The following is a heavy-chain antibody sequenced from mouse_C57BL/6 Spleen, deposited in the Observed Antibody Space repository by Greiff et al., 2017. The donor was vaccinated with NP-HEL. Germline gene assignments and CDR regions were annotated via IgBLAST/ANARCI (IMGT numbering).Heavy chain of an antibody. CDR3: ARWGMVGDYYAMDY. J-gene: IGHJ4*01. V-gene: IGHV1-53*01. CDR2: INPSNGGT. D-gene: IGHD1-1*02. Sequence: VQLQESGTELVKPGASVKLSCKASGYTFTSYWMHWVKQRPGQGLEWIGNINPSNGGTNYTEKFQSKATLTVDTSSRTAEMQISSLTYEDSAVYDCARWGMVGDYYAMDYWGQGTSVTVSS. CDR1: GYTFTSYW.